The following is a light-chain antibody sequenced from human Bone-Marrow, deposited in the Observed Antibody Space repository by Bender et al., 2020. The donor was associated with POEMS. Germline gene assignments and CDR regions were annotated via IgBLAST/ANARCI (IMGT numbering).Light chain of an antibody. CDR1: LLAKRY. V-gene: IGLV3-27*01. Sequence: SYELTQPSSVSVSPGQTARITCSGDLLAKRYARWFQQKPGQAPVMIIYKDKERPSGIPERFSGSSSGTTVTLTISGAQVEDEADYYCYSAGGDHLRVFGGGTKLTVL. J-gene: IGLJ3*02. CDR2: KDK. CDR3: YSAGGDHLRV.